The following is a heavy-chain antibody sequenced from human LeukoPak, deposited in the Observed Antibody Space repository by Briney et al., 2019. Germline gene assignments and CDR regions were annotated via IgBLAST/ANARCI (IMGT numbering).Heavy chain of an antibody. V-gene: IGHV4-59*01. CDR1: RGSISSYY. J-gene: IGHJ4*02. Sequence: PSETLSLTCTVSRGSISSYYWSWIRQPPGKGLEWIGYIYYIGSTNYNPSLKSRVTLSVDTSKNQFSLKLSSVTAADTAVYYCARVGDYYDSSGYPRYYCDYWGQGTLVTVSS. CDR3: ARVGDYYDSSGYPRYYCDY. CDR2: IYYIGST. D-gene: IGHD3-22*01.